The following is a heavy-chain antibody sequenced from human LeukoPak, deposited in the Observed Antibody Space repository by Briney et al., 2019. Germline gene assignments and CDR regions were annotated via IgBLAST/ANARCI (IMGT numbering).Heavy chain of an antibody. CDR3: ASLYGGNSVYFQH. CDR1: GFIFSSYS. V-gene: IGHV3-30*14. J-gene: IGHJ1*01. CDR2: ISYDGNNK. Sequence: GTSLRLSCAASGFIFSSYSMHWVRQAPGKGLEWVAVISYDGNNKYYADSVKGRFTISRDNSKNTLYLQMNSLRAEDTAVYYCASLYGGNSVYFQHWGQGTLVTVSS. D-gene: IGHD4-23*01.